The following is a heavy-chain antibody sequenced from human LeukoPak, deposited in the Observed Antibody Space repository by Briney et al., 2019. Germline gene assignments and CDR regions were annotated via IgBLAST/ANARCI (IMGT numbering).Heavy chain of an antibody. CDR3: ASLEGGPSDGR. CDR2: IYGGGTT. CDR1: GFPVSSRY. V-gene: IGHV3-53*01. J-gene: IGHJ4*02. Sequence: GGSLRLSCEVSGFPVSSRYMTWVRQPPGKGLECVAVIYGGGTTYHIDSVRGRFTISRDISKSTMYLEMNNLRVEDTAIYYCASLEGGPSDGRWGQGTLVTVSS. D-gene: IGHD3-3*01.